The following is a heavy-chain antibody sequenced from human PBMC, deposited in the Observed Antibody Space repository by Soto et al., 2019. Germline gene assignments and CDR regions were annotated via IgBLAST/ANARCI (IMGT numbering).Heavy chain of an antibody. J-gene: IGHJ2*01. Sequence: SETLSLTCAVSGGSISSGGYSWSWIRQPPGKGLEWIAYIFHTGSTFYNSSLKPRVSISVDRSKNQFSLKLKSVTETDTAVYYCARVKVGDLFRFNWFFDLWGRGTLVTVSS. D-gene: IGHD3-3*01. CDR1: GGSISSGGYS. V-gene: IGHV4-30-2*01. CDR3: ARVKVGDLFRFNWFFDL. CDR2: IFHTGST.